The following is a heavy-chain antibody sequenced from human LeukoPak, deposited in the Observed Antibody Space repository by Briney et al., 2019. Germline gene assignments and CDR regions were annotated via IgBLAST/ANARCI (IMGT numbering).Heavy chain of an antibody. D-gene: IGHD5-24*01. CDR3: AIATKMATISGAFDI. J-gene: IGHJ3*02. V-gene: IGHV5-51*01. Sequence: GESLKISCKGSGYSFTSYWIGWVRQMPGKGLEWMGIIYPGDSDTRYSPSFQGQVTISADKSISTAYLQWGSLKASDTAMYYCAIATKMATISGAFDIWGQGTMVTVSS. CDR2: IYPGDSDT. CDR1: GYSFTSYW.